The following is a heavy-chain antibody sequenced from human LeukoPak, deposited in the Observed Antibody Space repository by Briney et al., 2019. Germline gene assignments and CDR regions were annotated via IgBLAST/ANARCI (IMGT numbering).Heavy chain of an antibody. Sequence: PSETLSLTCAVFGESFRGYYWRWIRQPPGKGLEWIGEINHSGSTNDNPSLKSRVTMPVDTSKNQFSLNLMLVYDTDTAVYYRARGRELTRDFDYWGQGTLVTVSS. D-gene: IGHD3-10*01. CDR3: ARGRELTRDFDY. CDR1: GESFRGYY. J-gene: IGHJ4*02. CDR2: INHSGST. V-gene: IGHV4-34*01.